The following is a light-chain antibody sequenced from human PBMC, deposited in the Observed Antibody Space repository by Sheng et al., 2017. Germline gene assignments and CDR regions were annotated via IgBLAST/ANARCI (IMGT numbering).Light chain of an antibody. CDR2: KSS. CDR1: QSISHW. J-gene: IGKJ1*01. CDR3: HQYSTYLWT. V-gene: IGKV1-5*03. Sequence: DIQMTQSPSTLSAYVGDRVTITCRASQSISHWLAWYQQKPGKAPKLLIYKSSTLQSGVPSRFSGGGFGTDFTLTISSLQPDDFATYYCHQYSTYLWTFGQGTKVE.